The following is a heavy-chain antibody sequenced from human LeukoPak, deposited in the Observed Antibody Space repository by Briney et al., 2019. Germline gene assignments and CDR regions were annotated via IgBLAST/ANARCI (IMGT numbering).Heavy chain of an antibody. CDR2: IYYSGST. J-gene: IGHJ4*02. Sequence: PSETLSLTCTVSGGSISSYYWSWIRQPPGKGLEWIGYIYYSGSTNYNPSLKSRVTISVDTSKNQFSLKLSSVTAADTAVYYCARHNRVVPAASAFDYWGQGTLVTVSS. V-gene: IGHV4-59*08. CDR1: GGSISSYY. D-gene: IGHD2-2*01. CDR3: ARHNRVVPAASAFDY.